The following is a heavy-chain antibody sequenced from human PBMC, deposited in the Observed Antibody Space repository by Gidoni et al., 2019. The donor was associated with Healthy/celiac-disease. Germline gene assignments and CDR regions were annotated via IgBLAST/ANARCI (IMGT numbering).Heavy chain of an antibody. V-gene: IGHV1-69*04. D-gene: IGHD3-10*01. CDR3: ARVGVMVRCHDYAFDI. CDR1: GGSFSSSA. J-gene: IGHJ3*02. Sequence: QVQLVQSGPEVKKPGSWVKVYCTASGGSFSSSAISWVRQAPGQGLEWMGRIIPILGIANYAHKFQGRVTITADTSTSTAYMELSSLRSEDTAVYYCARVGVMVRCHDYAFDIWGQGTMVTVSS. CDR2: IIPILGIA.